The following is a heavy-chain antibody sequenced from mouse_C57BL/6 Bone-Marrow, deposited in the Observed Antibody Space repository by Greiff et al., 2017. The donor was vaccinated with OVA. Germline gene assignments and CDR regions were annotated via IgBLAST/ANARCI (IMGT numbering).Heavy chain of an antibody. CDR2: IYPGDGDP. CDR3: ARHEDGYYASYFDY. V-gene: IGHV1-82*01. CDR1: GYAFSSSW. Sequence: QVQLQQSGPELVQPGASVTISCKASGYAFSSSWMNWVKQRPGKGLEWIGRIYPGDGDPNYNGKFKGKATLTADKSSSTAYMQLSSLTSEDSAVYFCARHEDGYYASYFDYWGQGTTLTVSS. J-gene: IGHJ2*01. D-gene: IGHD2-3*01.